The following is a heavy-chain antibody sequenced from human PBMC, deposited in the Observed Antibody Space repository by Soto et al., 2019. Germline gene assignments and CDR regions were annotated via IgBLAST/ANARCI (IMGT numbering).Heavy chain of an antibody. CDR2: ISYDGSNK. V-gene: IGHV3-30-3*01. Sequence: GGSLRLSCAASGFTFSSYAMHWVRQAPGKGLEWVAVISYDGSNKYYADSVKGRFTISRDNSKNTLYLQMNSLRAEDTAVYYCARESDVKRWLHYCDYWGQGTLVTVSS. J-gene: IGHJ4*02. CDR3: ARESDVKRWLHYCDY. CDR1: GFTFSSYA. D-gene: IGHD6-19*01.